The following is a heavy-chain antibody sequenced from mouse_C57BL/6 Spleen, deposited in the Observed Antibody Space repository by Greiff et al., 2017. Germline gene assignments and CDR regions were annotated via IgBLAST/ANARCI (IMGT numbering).Heavy chain of an antibody. CDR1: GYTFTSYW. CDR3: ARRGGDRCFDF. D-gene: IGHD2-13*01. J-gene: IGHJ2*01. V-gene: IGHV1-69*01. CDR2: IGPSDSYT. Sequence: QVQLQQPGAELVMPGASVKLSCTASGYTFTSYWMPWVKQRPGQGLEWIGEIGPSDSYTNYNQKFKGKSTLTVDKSSSTAYMQLSSLTSEDSAVYYCARRGGDRCFDFWGQGTTLTVSS.